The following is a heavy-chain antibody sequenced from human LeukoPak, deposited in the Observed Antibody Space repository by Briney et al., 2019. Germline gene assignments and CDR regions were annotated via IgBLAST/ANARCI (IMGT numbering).Heavy chain of an antibody. V-gene: IGHV3-15*01. D-gene: IGHD3-10*01. CDR2: IKSKTDGGTT. CDR3: TTEPPYYYGSGSPRYFDY. CDR1: GFTFSNAW. J-gene: IGHJ4*02. Sequence: PGGSLRLSCVASGFTFSNAWMSWVRQAPGKGREWVGRIKSKTDGGTTDYAAPVKGRFTISRDDSKTTLYLQMNSLETEDTAVYYCTTEPPYYYGSGSPRYFDYWGQGTLVTVSS.